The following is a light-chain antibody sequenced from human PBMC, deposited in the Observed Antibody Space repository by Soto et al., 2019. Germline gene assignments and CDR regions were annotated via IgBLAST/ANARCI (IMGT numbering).Light chain of an antibody. CDR1: SSDVGGYKY. CDR3: SSYAGSKSLV. CDR2: EVT. V-gene: IGLV2-8*01. Sequence: QSVLTQPPSASGSPGQSVTISCTGTSSDVGGYKYVSWYQQHPGKAPKLMIYEVTKRPSGVPDRFSGSKSANTASLTGSGLQAEDEADYYCSSYAGSKSLVFGGGTKLTVL. J-gene: IGLJ2*01.